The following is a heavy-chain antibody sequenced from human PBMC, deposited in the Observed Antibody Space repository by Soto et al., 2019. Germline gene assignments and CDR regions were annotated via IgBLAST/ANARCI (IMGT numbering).Heavy chain of an antibody. Sequence: GGSLRLSCAASGFTFSSYSMNWLRQAPGKGLEWVSNISGSSSAMYYADSVKGRFTISRDNTKNSLYLQMNSLRAEDTAVYYCARGDYHDTSGPFSDAFDVWGQGTMVTVSS. CDR1: GFTFSSYS. CDR3: ARGDYHDTSGPFSDAFDV. V-gene: IGHV3-48*04. J-gene: IGHJ3*01. CDR2: ISGSSSAM. D-gene: IGHD3-22*01.